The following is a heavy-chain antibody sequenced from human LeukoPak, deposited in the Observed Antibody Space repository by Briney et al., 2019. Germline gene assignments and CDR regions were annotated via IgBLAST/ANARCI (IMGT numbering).Heavy chain of an antibody. Sequence: PSETLSLTCAVYGGSFSGYYWSWIRQPPGKGLEWIGEINHSGSTNYNPSLKSRVTISVDTSKNQFSLKLSSVTAADTAVYYCARRNIYCTNGVCYQGGLDYWGQGTLVTVSS. J-gene: IGHJ4*02. D-gene: IGHD2-8*01. CDR3: ARRNIYCTNGVCYQGGLDY. CDR2: INHSGST. CDR1: GGSFSGYY. V-gene: IGHV4-34*01.